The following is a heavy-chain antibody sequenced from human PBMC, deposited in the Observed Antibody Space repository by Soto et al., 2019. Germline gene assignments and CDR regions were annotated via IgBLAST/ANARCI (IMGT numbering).Heavy chain of an antibody. CDR2: MNPNSGNT. Sequence: PSVKVSCKASGYTFTSYDINWVRQATGQGLEWMGWMNPNSGNTGYAQKFQGRVTMTRNTSISTAYMELSSLRSEDTAVYYCASEFRGVTAYFQHWGQGTLVTVSS. CDR3: ASEFRGVTAYFQH. CDR1: GYTFTSYD. J-gene: IGHJ1*01. D-gene: IGHD2-21*02. V-gene: IGHV1-8*01.